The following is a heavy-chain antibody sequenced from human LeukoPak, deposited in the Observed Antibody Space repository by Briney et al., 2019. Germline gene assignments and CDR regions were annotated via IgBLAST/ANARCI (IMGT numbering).Heavy chain of an antibody. CDR3: AKDHGAAVVPRRFDY. D-gene: IGHD2-21*01. J-gene: IGHJ4*02. Sequence: WGSLRLSCAASGCTFNSYAMSWVRQAPGKGPELVSTIYYACGDTYYADSVKGRFTVSRDNINNALHLQMDSLRVEDTAVYYCAKDHGAAVVPRRFDYWGRGTLVTVSS. V-gene: IGHV3-23*01. CDR2: IYYACGDT. CDR1: GCTFNSYA.